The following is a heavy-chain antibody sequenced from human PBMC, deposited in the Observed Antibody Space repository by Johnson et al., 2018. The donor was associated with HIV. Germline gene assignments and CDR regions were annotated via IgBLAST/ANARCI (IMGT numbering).Heavy chain of an antibody. CDR1: GLTFSDYD. CDR2: ISSSGSTI. CDR3: AKDIMPGSSSWVLPLDAFDI. V-gene: IGHV3-11*01. J-gene: IGHJ3*02. D-gene: IGHD6-13*01. Sequence: QVQLVESGGGVVQPGRSLRLSCAASGLTFSDYDMSWIRQAPGKGLEWVSYISSSGSTIYYADSVEGRFTISRDNAKNSLYLQMNSLRAEDTAVYYCAKDIMPGSSSWVLPLDAFDIWGQGTMVTVSS.